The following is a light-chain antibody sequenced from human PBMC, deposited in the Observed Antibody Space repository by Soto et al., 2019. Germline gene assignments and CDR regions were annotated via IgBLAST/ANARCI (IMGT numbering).Light chain of an antibody. J-gene: IGLJ3*02. CDR2: LNSDGSH. Sequence: QSVLTQSPSASASLGASVKLTCTLSSGHSIYAIAWHQQQPEKGPRYLMKLNSDGSHTKGDGIPDRFSGSSSGAERYLTISSLQSEDEADYYCQTWGTGIPWVFGGGTKLTVL. CDR3: QTWGTGIPWV. V-gene: IGLV4-69*01. CDR1: SGHSIYA.